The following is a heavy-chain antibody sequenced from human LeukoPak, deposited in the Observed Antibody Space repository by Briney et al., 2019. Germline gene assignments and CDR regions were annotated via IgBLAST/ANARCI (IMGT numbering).Heavy chain of an antibody. CDR2: ISTSSSSI. Sequence: GGSLRLSCAASGFTFSSYSMNWVRQAPGKGLEWVSSISTSSSSIYYADSVKGRFTISRDNAKNSLYLQMNSLRAEDTAVYYCARVSLYYGSGTYYPPDYWGQGTLVTVSS. CDR1: GFTFSSYS. J-gene: IGHJ4*02. V-gene: IGHV3-21*01. D-gene: IGHD3-10*01. CDR3: ARVSLYYGSGTYYPPDY.